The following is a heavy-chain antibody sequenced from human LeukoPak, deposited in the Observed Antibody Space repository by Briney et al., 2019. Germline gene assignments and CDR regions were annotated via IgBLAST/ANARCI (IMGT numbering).Heavy chain of an antibody. V-gene: IGHV3-11*04. Sequence: PGGSLRLSCAASGFSFSDFYMSWVRQAPGQGLEWVAYITDTDSTIYYADSVKGRFTISREDAKNSLYLQMNSLRAEEKDVYYCARNSLVGPTIPFIEHWGQGPLVTVSS. J-gene: IGHJ1*01. CDR3: ARNSLVGPTIPFIEH. CDR2: ITDTDSTI. CDR1: GFSFSDFY. D-gene: IGHD1-26*01.